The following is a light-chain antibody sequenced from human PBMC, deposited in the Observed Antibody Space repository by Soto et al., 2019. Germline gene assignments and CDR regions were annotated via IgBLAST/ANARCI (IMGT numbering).Light chain of an antibody. Sequence: QSALTQHPSASGSPGQSVTISCTGTSSDVGGYNYVSWYQQHPGKAPKLMIYEVSKWPSGVPDRFSGSKSGNTASLTVSGLQAEDEADYYCSSYAGSNNLVFGGGTKLTVL. CDR2: EVS. CDR1: SSDVGGYNY. CDR3: SSYAGSNNLV. J-gene: IGLJ2*01. V-gene: IGLV2-8*01.